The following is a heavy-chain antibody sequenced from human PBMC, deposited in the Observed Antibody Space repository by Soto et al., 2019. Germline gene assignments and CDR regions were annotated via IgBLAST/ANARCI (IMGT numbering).Heavy chain of an antibody. J-gene: IGHJ4*02. CDR1: GYTFTNYG. CDR2: ISAYNGNT. CDR3: ARHYDSTGYNFDY. V-gene: IGHV1-18*04. Sequence: ASVKVSGEASGYTFTNYGFSWVRQAPGQGLEWMGWISAYNGNTNYAQKLQGRVTMTTDTSTSTAYMELRSLRSDDTAVYYCARHYDSTGYNFDYWGQGTLVTVSS. D-gene: IGHD3-22*01.